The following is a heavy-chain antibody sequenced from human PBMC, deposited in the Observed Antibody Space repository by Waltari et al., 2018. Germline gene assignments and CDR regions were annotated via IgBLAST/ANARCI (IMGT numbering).Heavy chain of an antibody. V-gene: IGHV3-53*02. J-gene: IGHJ4*02. D-gene: IGHD1-26*01. CDR1: GFTVSYSY. CDR3: ARMGRESYYYFDY. Sequence: EVQLVETGGDLIQPGGSLRLSCAVSGFTVSYSYMTWVRQAPGKGLEWFSTIDSNGNTYYADSVKGRFTISTDTAKNTLYLQMNSLRDEDTAIYYCARMGRESYYYFDYWGQGTLVTVST. CDR2: IDSNGNT.